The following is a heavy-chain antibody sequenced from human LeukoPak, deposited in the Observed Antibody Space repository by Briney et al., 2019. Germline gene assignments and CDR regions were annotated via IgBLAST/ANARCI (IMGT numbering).Heavy chain of an antibody. Sequence: SVKVSCKASGFTFTSSAMQWVRQARGQRLDWIGWIVVGSGNTNYAQKFQERVTITRDMSTSTAYMELSSPRSEDTAVYYCAAATCLFGDFPGDCYWGQGTLVTVYS. CDR3: AAATCLFGDFPGDCY. D-gene: IGHD3-10*01. CDR1: GFTFTSSA. J-gene: IGHJ4*02. CDR2: IVVGSGNT. V-gene: IGHV1-58*02.